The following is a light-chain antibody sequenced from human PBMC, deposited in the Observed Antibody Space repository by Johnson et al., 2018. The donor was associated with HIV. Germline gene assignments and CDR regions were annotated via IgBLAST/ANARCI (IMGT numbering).Light chain of an antibody. V-gene: IGLV1-51*02. J-gene: IGLJ1*01. CDR3: GTWDSSLDAYV. CDR1: NSNIGNSY. CDR2: ENN. Sequence: QSVLTQPPSVSAAPVQKVTISCSGSNSNIGNSYVSWYQQLPRTAPKLLIYENNKRPSGIPDRFSGSKSGTSATLGITGLQTGDEADYYCGTWDSSLDAYVFGTGTKFAVL.